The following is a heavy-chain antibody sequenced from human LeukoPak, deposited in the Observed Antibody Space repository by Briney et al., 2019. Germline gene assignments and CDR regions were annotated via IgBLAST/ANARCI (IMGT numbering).Heavy chain of an antibody. Sequence: SETLCLTCDVSGGSFSTYYWSWIRKPPGKGLECRAYVHDIDNTNYNPSLRSRVTISLDTSKNQFSLKLTSVTAADTAVYYWARAILGVGFEYWGQGALVTVSS. CDR3: ARAILGVGFEY. CDR2: VHDIDNT. CDR1: GGSFSTYY. V-gene: IGHV4-59*01. J-gene: IGHJ4*02. D-gene: IGHD3-16*01.